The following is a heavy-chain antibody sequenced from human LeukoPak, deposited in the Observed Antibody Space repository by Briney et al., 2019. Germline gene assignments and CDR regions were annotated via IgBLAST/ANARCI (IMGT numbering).Heavy chain of an antibody. Sequence: GRSLRLSCAASGFTFNNYAMHWVRQAPGKGLERVAVTWYDGSNKYYADSVKGRFTISRDNPKNTLYLQMNSLRVEDTAVYYCARVHWGNYYLNAFDIWGQGTMVTVSS. V-gene: IGHV3-33*08. CDR1: GFTFNNYA. D-gene: IGHD3-10*01. CDR3: ARVHWGNYYLNAFDI. J-gene: IGHJ3*02. CDR2: TWYDGSNK.